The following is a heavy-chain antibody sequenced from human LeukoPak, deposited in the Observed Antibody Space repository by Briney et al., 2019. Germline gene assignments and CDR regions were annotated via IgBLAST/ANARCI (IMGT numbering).Heavy chain of an antibody. CDR2: IYWHDDK. Sequence: SGPTLVNPTQTLTLTCTFSGFSLSTSGVGVGWIRQPPGKALEWLALIYWHDDKRYSPSLKSRLTITKDTSKNQVVLTMTNMDPVDTATYYCAHSPREAAGPHSSSWYSQPRYRYFDLWGRGTLVTVSS. CDR1: GFSLSTSGVG. J-gene: IGHJ2*01. D-gene: IGHD6-13*01. CDR3: AHSPREAAGPHSSSWYSQPRYRYFDL. V-gene: IGHV2-5*01.